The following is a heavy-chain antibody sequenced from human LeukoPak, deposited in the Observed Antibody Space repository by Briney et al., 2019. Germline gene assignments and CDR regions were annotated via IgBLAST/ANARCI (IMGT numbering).Heavy chain of an antibody. V-gene: IGHV3-30*02. D-gene: IGHD3-10*01. J-gene: IGHJ4*02. CDR2: IRFDAANI. CDR3: AKNGAPAAALDF. Sequence: GGSLRLSCAASGFTFSSYSMHWVRQAPGKGLEWVAFIRFDAANIYYADSVKGRFTISRDNSKNTLYLEMNNLRPEGTGIYYCAKNGAPAAALDFWGQGTLVTVSA. CDR1: GFTFSSYS.